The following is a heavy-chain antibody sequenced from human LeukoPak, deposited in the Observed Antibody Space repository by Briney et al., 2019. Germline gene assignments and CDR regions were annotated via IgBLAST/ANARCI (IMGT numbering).Heavy chain of an antibody. Sequence: SETLSLTCTVSGGSVSCGSYYWSWIRQPPGKGLEWIGYIYYSESTNYNPSLKSRVTISVDTSKNQFSLKLSSVTAADTAVYYCARAGSSGYSSYYYGMDVWGQGTTVTVSS. CDR3: ARAGSSGYSSYYYGMDV. CDR1: GGSVSCGSYY. J-gene: IGHJ6*02. D-gene: IGHD3-22*01. V-gene: IGHV4-61*01. CDR2: IYYSEST.